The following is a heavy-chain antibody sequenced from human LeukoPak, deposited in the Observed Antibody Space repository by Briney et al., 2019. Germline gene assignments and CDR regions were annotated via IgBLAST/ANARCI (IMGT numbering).Heavy chain of an antibody. CDR2: IYPGDSDT. Sequence: GESLKISCKGSGYSFTSYWIGWVRQMPGKGLEWMGIIYPGDSDTRYSPSFQGQVTTSADKSISTAYLQWSSLKASDTAMYYCARQVVPAAISSLSWFDPWGQGTLVTVSS. V-gene: IGHV5-51*01. CDR1: GYSFTSYW. D-gene: IGHD2-2*01. CDR3: ARQVVPAAISSLSWFDP. J-gene: IGHJ5*02.